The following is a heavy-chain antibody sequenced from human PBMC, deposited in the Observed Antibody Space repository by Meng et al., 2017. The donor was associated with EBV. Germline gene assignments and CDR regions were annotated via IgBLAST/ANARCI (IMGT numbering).Heavy chain of an antibody. CDR2: INHSGST. Sequence: QVQLQQWGAGLLKPSESLSPPCAVYGGSFSGYYWSWIRQPPGKGLEWIGEINHSGSTNYNPSLKSRVTISVDTSKNQFSLKLSSVTAADTAVYYCAGSYGGVLNYWGQGTLVTVSS. D-gene: IGHD4-23*01. CDR1: GGSFSGYY. J-gene: IGHJ4*02. V-gene: IGHV4-34*01. CDR3: AGSYGGVLNY.